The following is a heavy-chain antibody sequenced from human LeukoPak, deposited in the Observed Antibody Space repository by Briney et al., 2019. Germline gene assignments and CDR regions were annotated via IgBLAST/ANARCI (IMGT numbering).Heavy chain of an antibody. CDR2: ISSSSSYI. Sequence: PGGSLRLSCAASGFTSSSYSMNWVRQAPGKGLEWVSSISSSSSYIYYADSVKGRFTISRDNAKNSLYLQMNSLRAEDTAVYYCAKDRGRSGYARWFDPWGQGTLVTVSS. D-gene: IGHD3-22*01. V-gene: IGHV3-21*04. J-gene: IGHJ5*02. CDR1: GFTSSSYS. CDR3: AKDRGRSGYARWFDP.